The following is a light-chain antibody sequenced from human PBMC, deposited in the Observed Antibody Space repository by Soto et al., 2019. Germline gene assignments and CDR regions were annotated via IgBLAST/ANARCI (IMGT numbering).Light chain of an antibody. CDR3: QQYGTSPKT. CDR1: QSASTF. V-gene: IGKV1-5*01. CDR2: GTS. J-gene: IGKJ1*01. Sequence: DIQMTQSPSTLSASVGDRVTITCRASQSASTFLAWYQQKPGQAPKLLIYGTSNRATGIPDRFTGSGSGTEFTLTIIRLEREDFAVYYCQQYGTSPKTFGQGTKVEIK.